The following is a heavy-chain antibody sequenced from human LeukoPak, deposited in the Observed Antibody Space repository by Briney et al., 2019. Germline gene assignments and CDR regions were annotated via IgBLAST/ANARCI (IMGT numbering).Heavy chain of an antibody. Sequence: PSETLSLTCTVSGGSISSLHWSWIRQPAGKGLEWIGRMYNSGSTKYNPSLKSRVTMSVDTSKNQFSLRLSSVTAADTAVYYCASERALDSMLRGGPGNYYNYYMDVWGKGTTVTVSS. D-gene: IGHD3-10*01. CDR3: ASERALDSMLRGGPGNYYNYYMDV. CDR2: MYNSGST. V-gene: IGHV4-4*07. CDR1: GGSISSLH. J-gene: IGHJ6*03.